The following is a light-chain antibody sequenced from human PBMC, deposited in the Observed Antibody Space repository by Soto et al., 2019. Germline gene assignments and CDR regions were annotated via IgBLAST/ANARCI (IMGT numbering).Light chain of an antibody. CDR3: EQSENYWT. CDR2: DAS. CDR1: QSISSW. J-gene: IGKJ1*01. V-gene: IGKV1-5*01. Sequence: DIQSNQSPSTLSAKAGDRVTITCRASQSISSWLAWYQQKPGKAPKLLIYDASNLESGVPSRFSGSGSGTEFTLTISYLQPDDIATYYCEQSENYWTFGQGTKVDVK.